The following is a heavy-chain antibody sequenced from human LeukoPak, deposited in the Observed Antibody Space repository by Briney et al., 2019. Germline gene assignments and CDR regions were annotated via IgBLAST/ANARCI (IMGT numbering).Heavy chain of an antibody. J-gene: IGHJ3*02. CDR1: GYSISSGYY. V-gene: IGHV4-38-2*01. D-gene: IGHD2-2*02. Sequence: TETLSLTCAVSGYSISSGYYWGWIRQPPGKGLEWIGSIYHGGSTYYNPSLKSRVTISVDTSKNQFSLKLSSVTAADTAVYYCARHGYGIVVVPAAIPDAFDIWGQGTMVTVSS. CDR2: IYHGGST. CDR3: ARHGYGIVVVPAAIPDAFDI.